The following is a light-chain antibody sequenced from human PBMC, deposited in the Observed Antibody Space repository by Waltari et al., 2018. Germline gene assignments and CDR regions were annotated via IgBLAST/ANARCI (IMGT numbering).Light chain of an antibody. CDR2: GAS. V-gene: IGKV3-15*01. CDR1: QSVSSN. CDR3: QQYDNWSPLT. J-gene: IGKJ4*01. Sequence: EILMTQSPATLSVSPGDRATLSCRASQSVSSNLAWYQQKSGQAPRLLIYGASTRATGIPARFSGSGSGTEFTLTISSLQSEDFAVYYCQQYDNWSPLTFGGGTKVEIK.